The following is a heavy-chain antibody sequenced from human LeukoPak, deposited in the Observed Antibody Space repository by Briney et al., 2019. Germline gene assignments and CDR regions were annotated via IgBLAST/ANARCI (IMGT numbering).Heavy chain of an antibody. J-gene: IGHJ4*02. CDR3: ARWTTNTLDY. Sequence: SPSETLSLTCTVSGGSVSSGSYYWSWIRQPPGKGLEWIGYIYYSGSTNYNPSLKSRVTISVDTSKNQFTLKLSSVTAADTAVYYCARWTTNTLDYWGQGTLVTVSS. D-gene: IGHD1-1*01. V-gene: IGHV4-61*01. CDR1: GGSVSSGSYY. CDR2: IYYSGST.